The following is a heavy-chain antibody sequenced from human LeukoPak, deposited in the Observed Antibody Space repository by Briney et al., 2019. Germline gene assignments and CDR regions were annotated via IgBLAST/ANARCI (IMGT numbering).Heavy chain of an antibody. CDR2: ISSSGSTK. D-gene: IGHD1-20*01. Sequence: GGSLRLSCAASGFSVSNNYMSWVRQAPGKGLEWLTYISSSGSTKYYADSVKGRFTVSRDNAKNSLYLKMNSLRAEDTAVYYCARDYNWTPDYWGQGTLVTVSS. CDR3: ARDYNWTPDY. J-gene: IGHJ4*02. CDR1: GFSVSNNY. V-gene: IGHV3-11*04.